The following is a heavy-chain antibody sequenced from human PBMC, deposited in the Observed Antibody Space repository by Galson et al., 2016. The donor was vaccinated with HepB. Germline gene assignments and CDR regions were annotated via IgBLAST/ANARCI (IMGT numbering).Heavy chain of an antibody. Sequence: ETLSLTCTVSGGSISSYQWSWIRQPPGKGLEWIGYIQYSGSPNYTPSLASRVTISIDTSNNHFSLRRTSVTAADTALYYCARQYRGGPSDSWGQGTLVIVSS. J-gene: IGHJ4*02. D-gene: IGHD6-25*01. CDR1: GGSISSYQ. V-gene: IGHV4-59*12. CDR2: IQYSGSP. CDR3: ARQYRGGPSDS.